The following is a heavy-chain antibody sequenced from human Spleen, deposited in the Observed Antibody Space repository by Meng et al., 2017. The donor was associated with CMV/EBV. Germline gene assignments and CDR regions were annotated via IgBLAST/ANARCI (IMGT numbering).Heavy chain of an antibody. CDR2: IHYSGGT. Sequence: SETLSLTCSVSGRSMSRSSYYWRSIRQPPGKGLEWIGVIHYSGGTYYKPSLRSRVTISVDTSKNQFSMRLSSVTAADTAVYYCARDDSPTSYNDFWSGFRYGMDVWGQGTTVTVSS. J-gene: IGHJ6*02. V-gene: IGHV4-39*07. CDR1: GRSMSRSSYY. D-gene: IGHD3-3*01. CDR3: ARDDSPTSYNDFWSGFRYGMDV.